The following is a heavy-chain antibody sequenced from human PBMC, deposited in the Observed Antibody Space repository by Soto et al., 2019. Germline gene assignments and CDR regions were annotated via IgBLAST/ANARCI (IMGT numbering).Heavy chain of an antibody. CDR1: GYTFTSYY. V-gene: IGHV1-46*03. CDR3: AREGWNVFDI. CDR2: INPSGGST. D-gene: IGHD1-1*01. J-gene: IGHJ3*02. Sequence: QVQLVQSGAEVKKPGASVKVSCKASGYTFTSYYMHWVRQAPGQGLEWMGIINPSGGSTSYAHAQKVQGRVTMTRDTSTSTVYMELSSLRSEATAVYYCAREGWNVFDIWGQGTMVTVSS.